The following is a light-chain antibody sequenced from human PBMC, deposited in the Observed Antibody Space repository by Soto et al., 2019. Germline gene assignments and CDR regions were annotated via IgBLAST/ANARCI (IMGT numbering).Light chain of an antibody. CDR3: QQYGSSQYT. J-gene: IGKJ2*01. Sequence: IVLTQSPGTLSLSPGERATLSCRASQSVSSSYLAWYQQKPCQAPRLVIYGGSTRAIGIPARFSGSGSGTDFTLTISRLEPEDFAIYYCQQYGSSQYTFGPGTKVEVK. CDR1: QSVSSSY. V-gene: IGKV3-20*01. CDR2: GGS.